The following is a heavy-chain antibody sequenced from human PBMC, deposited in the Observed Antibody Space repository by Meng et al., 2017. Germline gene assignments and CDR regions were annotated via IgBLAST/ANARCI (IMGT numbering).Heavy chain of an antibody. V-gene: IGHV3-20*04. CDR2: INWNGGST. CDR3: ARGRIMITFGGAK. J-gene: IGHJ4*02. CDR1: GFTFDDYG. Sequence: ETLSLTCAASGFTFDDYGMSWVRQAPGKGLEWVSGINWNGGSTGYADSVKGRFTISRDNAKNSLYLQMNSLRAEDTALYYCARGRIMITFGGAKGGQGTLVTVSS. D-gene: IGHD3-16*01.